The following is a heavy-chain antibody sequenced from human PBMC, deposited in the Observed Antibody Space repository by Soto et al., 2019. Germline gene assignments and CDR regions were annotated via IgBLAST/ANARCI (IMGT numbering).Heavy chain of an antibody. Sequence: SETLSLTCTVSGGSISSSSYYWGWIRQPPGKGLEWIGSIYYSGSTYYNPSLKSRVTISVDTSKNQFSRKLSSVTAADTAVYYCAREGPQIYSSSWYWGQGTLVTVSS. CDR2: IYYSGST. D-gene: IGHD6-13*01. V-gene: IGHV4-39*07. J-gene: IGHJ4*02. CDR3: AREGPQIYSSSWY. CDR1: GGSISSSSYY.